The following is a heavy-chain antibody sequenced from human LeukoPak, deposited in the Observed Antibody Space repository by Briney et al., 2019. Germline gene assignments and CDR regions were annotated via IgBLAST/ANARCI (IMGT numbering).Heavy chain of an antibody. D-gene: IGHD2-15*01. V-gene: IGHV3-23*01. Sequence: GGSLRLSCAASGFTFSSYAMSWVRQAPGKGLEWVSAISGSGGSTYYADSVKGRFTISRDNSKNTLYLQMNSLRAEATAEYSCAKVWGEVKLLYFDYWGQGTTVTVSS. CDR1: GFTFSSYA. CDR3: AKVWGEVKLLYFDY. CDR2: ISGSGGST. J-gene: IGHJ4*02.